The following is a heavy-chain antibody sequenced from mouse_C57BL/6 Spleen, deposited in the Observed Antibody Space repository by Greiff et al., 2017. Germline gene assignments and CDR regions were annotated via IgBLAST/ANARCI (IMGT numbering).Heavy chain of an antibody. Sequence: EVHLVESGGGLVQPGGSLKLSCAASGFTFSDYYLYWVRQTPEKRLEWVAYISNGGGSTYYPETVKGRFTISRDNAKNTLYLQMSRLKSEDTAMYYCARDYGSSGYFDVWGTGTTVTVSS. CDR1: GFTFSDYY. J-gene: IGHJ1*03. V-gene: IGHV5-12*01. CDR2: ISNGGGST. D-gene: IGHD1-1*01. CDR3: ARDYGSSGYFDV.